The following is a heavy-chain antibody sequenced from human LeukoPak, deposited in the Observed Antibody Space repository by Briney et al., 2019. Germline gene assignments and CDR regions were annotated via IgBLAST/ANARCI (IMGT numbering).Heavy chain of an antibody. V-gene: IGHV4-39*02. J-gene: IGHJ1*01. CDR3: ARRRYYDSTGYFE. D-gene: IGHD3-22*01. CDR1: GDFISSSSYY. Sequence: SETLSLTCTVSGDFISSSSYYWGWIRQPPGRGLEWIGDVYYSGRTYYNPSLKSRVFISIDTSKNYFSLNLNFVTAADTAVYYCARRRYYDSTGYFEWGRGSLVTVSS. CDR2: VYYSGRT.